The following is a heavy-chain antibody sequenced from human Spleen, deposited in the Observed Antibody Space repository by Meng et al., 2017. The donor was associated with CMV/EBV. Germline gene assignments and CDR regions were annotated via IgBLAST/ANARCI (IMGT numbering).Heavy chain of an antibody. D-gene: IGHD4/OR15-4a*01. J-gene: IGHJ5*02. Sequence: SETLSLTCSVSGGSISSSSYYWGWIRQPPGKGLEWIGTIYHSGSTYYNPSLRVRVTISVDTSKNQFSLKLSSVTAADTAVYYCARPFQGANWFDPWGQGTLVTVSS. V-gene: IGHV4-39*07. CDR3: ARPFQGANWFDP. CDR2: IYHSGST. CDR1: GGSISSSSYY.